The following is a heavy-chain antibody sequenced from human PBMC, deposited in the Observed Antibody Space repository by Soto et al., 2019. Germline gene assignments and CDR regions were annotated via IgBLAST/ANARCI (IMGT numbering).Heavy chain of an antibody. J-gene: IGHJ4*02. V-gene: IGHV1-69*02. Sequence: ASVKVSCKASGGTFSSYTISWVRQAPGQGLEWMGRIIPILGIANYAQKFQGRVTITADKSTSTAYMELSSLRSEDTAVYYCARVYFGAGNQLELRRNYFDYWGQGTLVTVSS. CDR3: ARVYFGAGNQLELRRNYFDY. CDR2: IIPILGIA. CDR1: GGTFSSYT. D-gene: IGHD1-7*01.